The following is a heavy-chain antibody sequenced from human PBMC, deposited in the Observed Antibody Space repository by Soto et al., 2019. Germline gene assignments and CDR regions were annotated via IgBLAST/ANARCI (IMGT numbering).Heavy chain of an antibody. V-gene: IGHV3-74*01. Sequence: GSLRLSNAASGFTFSSNSMHWIRQAPGKGLVWVSRITSDGSSTTYADSVKGRLTISRDNAKNTLYLQMNSLSAEDPAVYFCSKGYSGYDYANWGQGSLVTVSS. D-gene: IGHD5-12*01. CDR1: GFTFSSNS. CDR2: ITSDGSST. J-gene: IGHJ4*02. CDR3: SKGYSGYDYAN.